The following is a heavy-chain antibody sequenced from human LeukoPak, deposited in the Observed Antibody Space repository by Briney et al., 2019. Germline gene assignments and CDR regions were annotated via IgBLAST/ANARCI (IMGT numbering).Heavy chain of an antibody. J-gene: IGHJ4*02. D-gene: IGHD2-15*01. Sequence: SETLSLTCTVSGGSISSGDYYWSWIRQPPGKGLEWIGYIYYSGSTYYNPSLKSRVTISVDTSKNQFSLKLSSVTAADTAVYYCARRCSGGSCCDYWGQGTLVTVSS. CDR3: ARRCSGGSCCDY. V-gene: IGHV4-30-4*01. CDR2: IYYSGST. CDR1: GGSISSGDYY.